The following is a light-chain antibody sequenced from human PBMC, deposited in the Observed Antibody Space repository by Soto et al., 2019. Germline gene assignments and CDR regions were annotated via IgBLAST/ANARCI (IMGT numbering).Light chain of an antibody. CDR3: QQSYSTLFT. CDR1: QTVIRY. J-gene: IGKJ3*01. CDR2: AVS. V-gene: IGKV1-39*01. Sequence: IQMTQFPSSLSASVGDRVTITCRAGQTVIRYLNWYQQKPGRAPNLQIYAVSNLQSGVPSRFSGSGSGTEFTLTISDLQPEDFATYYCQQSYSTLFTFGPGTKVEIK.